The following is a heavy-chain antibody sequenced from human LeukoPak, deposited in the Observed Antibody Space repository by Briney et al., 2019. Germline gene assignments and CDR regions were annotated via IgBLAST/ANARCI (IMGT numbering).Heavy chain of an antibody. D-gene: IGHD2-21*01. CDR3: ARGYGGPAD. CDR1: GFTFSSYA. CDR2: ISYDESNK. Sequence: GRSLRLSCAASGFTFSSYAMHWVRQAPGKGLEWVAVISYDESNKYYADSVKGRFTISRDNSKNTLYLQMNSLRAEDTAVYYCARGYGGPADWGQGTLVTVSS. V-gene: IGHV3-30-3*01. J-gene: IGHJ4*02.